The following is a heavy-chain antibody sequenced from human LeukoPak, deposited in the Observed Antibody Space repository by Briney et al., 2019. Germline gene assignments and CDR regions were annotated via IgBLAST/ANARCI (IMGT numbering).Heavy chain of an antibody. CDR2: ISDDGRIK. CDR3: ASLSHTVTTIVGVSDY. D-gene: IGHD4-17*01. V-gene: IGHV3-30*03. CDR1: GFTFSSYS. J-gene: IGHJ4*02. Sequence: GGSLRLSCAASGFTFSSYSMNWVRQAPGKGLEWVAVISDDGRIKIYGDSVKGRLTISRDNSKNTLYLQMNSLRGEDTAVYYCASLSHTVTTIVGVSDYWGQGTLVTVSS.